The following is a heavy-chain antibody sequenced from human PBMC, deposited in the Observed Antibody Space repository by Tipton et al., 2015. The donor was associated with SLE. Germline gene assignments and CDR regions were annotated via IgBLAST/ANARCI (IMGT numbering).Heavy chain of an antibody. CDR3: TRAKWEPDF. D-gene: IGHD1-26*01. Sequence: QSGPEVKKPGASVKLSCKASGYTFTDYNINWVRQAAGQGLEWMGWMNPTHSNTGYVQKFQGRVTMTMDTSISTAYMELNDLTSEDTAVHYCTRAKWEPDFWGQGTLVTVSS. CDR2: MNPTHSNT. J-gene: IGHJ4*02. V-gene: IGHV1-8*01. CDR1: GYTFTDYN.